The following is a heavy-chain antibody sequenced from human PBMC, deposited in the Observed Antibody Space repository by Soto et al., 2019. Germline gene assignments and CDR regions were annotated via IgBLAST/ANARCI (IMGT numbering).Heavy chain of an antibody. CDR3: ARVNLGANSSSGYFDY. D-gene: IGHD6-13*01. CDR1: GDSVSSNSAA. V-gene: IGHV6-1*01. Sequence: SQTLSLTCAISGDSVSSNSAAWNWIRQSPSRGLEWLGRTYYRSKWYNDYAVSVKSRITINPDTSKNQFSLQLNSVTPEDTAVYYCARVNLGANSSSGYFDYWGQGTLVTVSS. CDR2: TYYRSKWYN. J-gene: IGHJ4*02.